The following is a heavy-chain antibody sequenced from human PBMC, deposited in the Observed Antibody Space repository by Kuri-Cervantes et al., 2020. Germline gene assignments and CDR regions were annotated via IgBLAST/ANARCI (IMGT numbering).Heavy chain of an antibody. D-gene: IGHD3-10*01. V-gene: IGHV4-31*03. Sequence: LRLSCTVSGGSISSGGYYWSWIRQHPGKGLEWIGYIYYSGSTYYNPSLKSRVTISVDTSKNQFSLKLSSVTAADTAVYYCAKDPDKLLWFRELLSGWFDPWGQGTLVTVSS. CDR3: AKDPDKLLWFRELLSGWFDP. CDR2: IYYSGST. CDR1: GGSISSGGYY. J-gene: IGHJ5*02.